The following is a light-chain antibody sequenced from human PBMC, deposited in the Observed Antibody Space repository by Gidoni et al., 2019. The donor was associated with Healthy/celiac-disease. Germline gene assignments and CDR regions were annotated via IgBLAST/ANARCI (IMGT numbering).Light chain of an antibody. V-gene: IGKV3-15*01. CDR2: GAS. J-gene: IGKJ4*01. Sequence: EIVMTQSPATLSVSPGERATLPCRASQSVSSNLAWHQQRPGQAPRLLIYGASTRATGIPARFSGSGSGTEFTLTISSLQSEDFAVYYCQQYNNWPLTFGGGTKVEIK. CDR1: QSVSSN. CDR3: QQYNNWPLT.